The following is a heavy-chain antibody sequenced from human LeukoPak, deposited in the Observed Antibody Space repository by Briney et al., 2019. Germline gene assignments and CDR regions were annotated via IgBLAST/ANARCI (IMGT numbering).Heavy chain of an antibody. J-gene: IGHJ5*02. CDR1: GFTFSSSA. CDR3: AKGTSGTYYH. CDR2: ISGSGSGGST. Sequence: GGSLRLSCAASGFTFSSSAMSWVRQAPGKGLEWVSSISGSGSGGSTYYADSVKGRFTISRDNSKNTLYLQMNSLRAEDTAVYYCAKGTSGTYYHWGQGTLVTVSS. D-gene: IGHD1-26*01. V-gene: IGHV3-23*01.